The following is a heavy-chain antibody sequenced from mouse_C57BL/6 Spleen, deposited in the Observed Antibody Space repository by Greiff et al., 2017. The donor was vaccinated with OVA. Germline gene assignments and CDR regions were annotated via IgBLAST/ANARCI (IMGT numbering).Heavy chain of an antibody. D-gene: IGHD2-4*01. Sequence: VQLVESGPGLVQPSQSLSITCTVSGFSLTSYGVHWVRQSPGKGLEWLGVIWSGGSTDYNAAFISRLSISKDNSKSQVFFKMNSLQADDTAIYYCARTYDYDDGYYYAMDYWGQGTSVTVSS. V-gene: IGHV2-2*01. J-gene: IGHJ4*01. CDR3: ARTYDYDDGYYYAMDY. CDR2: IWSGGST. CDR1: GFSLTSYG.